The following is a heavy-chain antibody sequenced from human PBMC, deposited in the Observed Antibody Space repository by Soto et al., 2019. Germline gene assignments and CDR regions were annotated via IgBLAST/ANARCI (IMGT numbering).Heavy chain of an antibody. J-gene: IGHJ4*02. CDR3: ARDRPVTTNGY. V-gene: IGHV3-66*01. CDR2: LYSGGTT. Sequence: EVQLVESGGGLVQPGGSLRLSCAASGFTVSNNYMIWVRQAPGKGLEWVSLLYSGGTTYYTDSVKGRFIISRDNSKNTVYLQMNSTRAEDTAVYYCARDRPVTTNGYWDQGTLVTVSS. CDR1: GFTVSNNY. D-gene: IGHD4-17*01.